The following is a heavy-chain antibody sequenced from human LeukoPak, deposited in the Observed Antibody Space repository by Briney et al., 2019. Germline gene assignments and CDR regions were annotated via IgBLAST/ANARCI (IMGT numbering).Heavy chain of an antibody. CDR1: GGSISSYY. D-gene: IGHD6-13*01. Sequence: SETLSLTCTVSGGSISSYYWSWIRQPAGKGLEWIGSIYYIGSTKYNPSLKSRVTLSADTSKNQFSLKLTSVTAADTAVYYCARVVAAATYYFDYWGQGTLVTVSS. J-gene: IGHJ4*02. CDR2: IYYIGST. CDR3: ARVVAAATYYFDY. V-gene: IGHV4-59*01.